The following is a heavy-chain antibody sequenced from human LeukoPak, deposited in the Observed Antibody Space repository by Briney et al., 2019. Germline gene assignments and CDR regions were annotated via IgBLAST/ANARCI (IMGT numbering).Heavy chain of an antibody. D-gene: IGHD6-19*01. CDR3: ARMEYSSGWYDY. Sequence: SQTLSLTCTVSGGSISSGGYSWSWIRQHPGKGLEWIGYIYYSGSTYYNPSLKSRVTISVDTSKNQFSLKLSSVTAADTAVYYCARMEYSSGWYDYWGQGTLVTVSS. J-gene: IGHJ4*02. CDR2: IYYSGST. V-gene: IGHV4-31*03. CDR1: GGSISSGGYS.